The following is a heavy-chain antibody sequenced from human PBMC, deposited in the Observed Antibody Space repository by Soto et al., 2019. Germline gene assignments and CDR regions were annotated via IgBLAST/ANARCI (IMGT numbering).Heavy chain of an antibody. V-gene: IGHV1-69*06. CDR2: IVPMFGSP. D-gene: IGHD2-21*02. CDR1: GGTFNTYP. J-gene: IGHJ6*02. Sequence: QGQLVQSGAEVKKPGSSVKVSCKPSGGTFNTYPFSWVRQAPGQGLEWMGGIVPMFGSPNYAQRFQGRVTISADKSTGTAYMELSSLTSADTAVYYCVRAWGALVVTAGRDHHDMDVWGQGTTVTVSS. CDR3: VRAWGALVVTAGRDHHDMDV.